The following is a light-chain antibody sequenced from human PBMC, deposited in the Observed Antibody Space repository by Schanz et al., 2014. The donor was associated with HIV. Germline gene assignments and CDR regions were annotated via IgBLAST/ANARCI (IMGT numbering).Light chain of an antibody. Sequence: QFVLTQPTSASGTPGQRVTISCSGSSSNIGSNYVYWYQHPPGTAPKLLIYRNNQRPSGVPDRFSGSKSGTSASLAISGLRSEDEADYYCAAWDDSLSGQVVFGGGTKLTVL. CDR1: SSNIGSNY. J-gene: IGLJ2*01. V-gene: IGLV1-47*01. CDR2: RNN. CDR3: AAWDDSLSGQVV.